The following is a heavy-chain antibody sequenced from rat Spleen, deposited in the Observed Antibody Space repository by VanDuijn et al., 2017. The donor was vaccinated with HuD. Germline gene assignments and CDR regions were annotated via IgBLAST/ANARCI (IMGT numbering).Heavy chain of an antibody. CDR1: GFTFSNYG. CDR3: ARQSYYYDGSYYYYFDY. J-gene: IGHJ2*01. Sequence: EVQLVESGGGLVQPGRSLKLSCAASGFTFSNYGMHWIRQAPAKGLEWVASISPSGDVTYYRDSVKGRFTISRDNAKSTLYLQMDSLRSEDTATYYCARQSYYYDGSYYYYFDYWGQGVMVTVSS. CDR2: ISPSGDVT. V-gene: IGHV5-19*01. D-gene: IGHD1-12*02.